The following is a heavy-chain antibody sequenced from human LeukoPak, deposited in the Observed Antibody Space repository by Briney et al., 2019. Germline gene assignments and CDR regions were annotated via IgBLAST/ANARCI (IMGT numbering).Heavy chain of an antibody. V-gene: IGHV3-49*03. CDR2: IRGKGYGGTT. CDR3: TRAQTDYGDYEYFDY. CDR1: GFTFGDYD. Sequence: GGSLRLSCTASGFTFGDYDMSWFRQAPGKGLEWVAFIRGKGYGGTTEHAASVKGRFTISRDDSKSIAYLQMNSLKTEDTAVYYCTRAQTDYGDYEYFDYWGHGTLVTVSS. J-gene: IGHJ4*01. D-gene: IGHD4-17*01.